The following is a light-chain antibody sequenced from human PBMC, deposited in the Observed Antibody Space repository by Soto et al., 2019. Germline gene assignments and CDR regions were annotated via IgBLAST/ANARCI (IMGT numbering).Light chain of an antibody. Sequence: DIQMTQFPSTLSASVGDRVTITCRASQTTNTWLAWYQQKPWPAPKLLIYDASSLEGGVPSRFSASGSGTEFTLTISSLQPDDLATYYCQQYISYPSTFGQGTKVVIK. J-gene: IGKJ2*01. CDR2: DAS. V-gene: IGKV1-5*01. CDR3: QQYISYPST. CDR1: QTTNTW.